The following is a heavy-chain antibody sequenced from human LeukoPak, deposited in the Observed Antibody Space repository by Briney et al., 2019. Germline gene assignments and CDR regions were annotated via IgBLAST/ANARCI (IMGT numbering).Heavy chain of an antibody. CDR3: ARGTCYGDFSLDF. D-gene: IGHD4-17*01. J-gene: IGHJ4*02. Sequence: ASVKVSCKASGYTFTSSGISWVRQAPGQGLEWMGWISLYSVNTKYAQNLQGRVAMTTDTSTSTAYMELRSLRSDDAAVYYCARGTCYGDFSLDFWGQGTLVTVSS. CDR2: ISLYSVNT. CDR1: GYTFTSSG. V-gene: IGHV1-18*01.